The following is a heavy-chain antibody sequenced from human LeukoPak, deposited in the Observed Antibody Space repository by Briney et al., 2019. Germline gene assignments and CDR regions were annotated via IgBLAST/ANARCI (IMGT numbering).Heavy chain of an antibody. CDR1: GFTVSSNN. V-gene: IGHV3-53*05. CDR2: IYSGDST. Sequence: GGSLRLSCAASGFTVSSNNMNWVRQAPGKGLEWVSGIYSGDSTYYADSVTGRFTISRDNSKNTLYLQMNSLRAEDTAVYYCARDRITMVRGSLYYYYGMDVWGQGTTVTVSS. CDR3: ARDRITMVRGSLYYYYGMDV. J-gene: IGHJ6*02. D-gene: IGHD3-10*01.